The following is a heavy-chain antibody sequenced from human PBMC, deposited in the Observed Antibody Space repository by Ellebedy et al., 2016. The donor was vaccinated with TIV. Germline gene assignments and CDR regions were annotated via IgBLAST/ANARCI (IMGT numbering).Heavy chain of an antibody. CDR1: GYAFASYG. Sequence: ASVKVSCKASGYAFASYGISWVRQAPGQGLEWVGLIDPSVGGTSHPQKFQGRVTMTRDKSTSTVYMLLNSLRSEDTAVYYCARDTHYYVQYFQHWGQGTLVTVSS. V-gene: IGHV1-46*01. CDR2: IDPSVGGT. D-gene: IGHD3-10*02. CDR3: ARDTHYYVQYFQH. J-gene: IGHJ1*01.